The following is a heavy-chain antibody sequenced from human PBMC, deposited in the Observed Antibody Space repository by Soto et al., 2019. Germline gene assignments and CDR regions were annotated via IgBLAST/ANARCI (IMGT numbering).Heavy chain of an antibody. CDR3: ARSGARQWDSYYGMDV. D-gene: IGHD2-8*01. J-gene: IGHJ6*02. Sequence: QVQLVQSGAEVKKPGSSVKVSCKASGGTFSSYGVSWVRQAPGQGREWMGGIIPSFGTANHAQKLQGRVTMTADEYTSTDYMELRSLRSEATAVDDCARSGARQWDSYYGMDVWGQGTTVTVSS. CDR2: IIPSFGTA. CDR1: GGTFSSYG. V-gene: IGHV1-69*12.